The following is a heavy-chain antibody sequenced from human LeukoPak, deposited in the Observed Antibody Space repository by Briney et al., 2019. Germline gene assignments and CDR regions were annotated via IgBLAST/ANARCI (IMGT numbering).Heavy chain of an antibody. CDR1: GFTFSNYV. D-gene: IGHD6-19*01. CDR2: IKNKVDRGTT. Sequence: GGSLRLSCAASGFTFSNYVMTWVRQAPGKGLEWVGRIKNKVDRGTTDYAAPVKGRFTISRDDSKNTLYLQMNSLKIEDTAVYYCTTDRYSSGWYNYGMDVWGQGTTVTVSS. CDR3: TTDRYSSGWYNYGMDV. J-gene: IGHJ6*02. V-gene: IGHV3-15*01.